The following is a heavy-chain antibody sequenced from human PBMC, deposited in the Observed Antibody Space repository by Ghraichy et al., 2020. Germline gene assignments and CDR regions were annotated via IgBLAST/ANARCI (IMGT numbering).Heavy chain of an antibody. D-gene: IGHD1-26*01. CDR1: GGSISSSSYY. J-gene: IGHJ4*02. Sequence: SETLSLTCTVSGGSISSSSYYWGWLRQPPGKGLEWIGSIYYSGSTYYNSSLKRRVTITVDTSKNQFPLKLSSVTAADTAVYYCASLTSGSTYDYWGQGTLVTVSS. V-gene: IGHV4-39*01. CDR2: IYYSGST. CDR3: ASLTSGSTYDY.